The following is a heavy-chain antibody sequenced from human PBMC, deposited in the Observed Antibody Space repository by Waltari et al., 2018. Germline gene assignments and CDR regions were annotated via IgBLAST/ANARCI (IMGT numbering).Heavy chain of an antibody. CDR2: IIPIFVTA. Sequence: QVQLVQSGAEVKKPGSSVKVSCKASGCNVSSHASTWVRQAPGQGLEWMGGIIPIFVTASYAQKFQGRVTITADESTSTAYIELSSLRSEDTAVYYCARFDSSGYYYYYGMDVWGQGTTVTVSS. J-gene: IGHJ6*02. CDR1: GCNVSSHA. CDR3: ARFDSSGYYYYYGMDV. V-gene: IGHV1-69*13. D-gene: IGHD3-22*01.